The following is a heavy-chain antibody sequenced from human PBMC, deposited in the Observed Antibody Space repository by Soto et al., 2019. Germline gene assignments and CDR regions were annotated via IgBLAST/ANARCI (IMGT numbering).Heavy chain of an antibody. D-gene: IGHD3-22*01. CDR3: ANYYDSSSYPHGFFQH. CDR2: IGGRDDST. Sequence: EVQLLESGGGLVQPGGFLRLSCATSGLTSSNYAMSWVRQAPGKGLEWVSSIGGRDDSTYYAEALQGRFTISRDISKNALYLHMNCLRVDDTAIYYCANYYDSSSYPHGFFQHWGQGTLVTVSS. CDR1: GLTSSNYA. V-gene: IGHV3-23*01. J-gene: IGHJ1*01.